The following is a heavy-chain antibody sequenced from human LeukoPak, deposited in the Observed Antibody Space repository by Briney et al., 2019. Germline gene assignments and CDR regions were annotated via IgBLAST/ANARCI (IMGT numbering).Heavy chain of an antibody. CDR2: ISSDGSSS. CDR3: VRDTGTSEFYFDY. Sequence: GGSLRLSCAASGFTFSSYWMHWVRQAPGKGLVWVSRISSDGSSSSSADFVKDRFTISRDNARNTLYLQMNSLRAEDTAVYYCVRDTGTSEFYFDYWGQGTLVTVSS. J-gene: IGHJ4*02. CDR1: GFTFSSYW. D-gene: IGHD2-8*02. V-gene: IGHV3-74*01.